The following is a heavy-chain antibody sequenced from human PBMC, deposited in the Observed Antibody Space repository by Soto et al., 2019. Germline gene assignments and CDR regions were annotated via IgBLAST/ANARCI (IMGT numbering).Heavy chain of an antibody. CDR3: VKAHLMNTVTKGGY. CDR1: GFSLSNYG. J-gene: IGHJ4*01. D-gene: IGHD4-17*01. Sequence: QVQLVESGGGVVQPGRSLRLSCAASGFSLSNYGMHWVRQAPGKGLEWVAVISYHGRDEYYADSVNGRFTISRDTSKNTLYLQMNTLRAEDTAVYYCVKAHLMNTVTKGGYWGHGTLFTVSA. V-gene: IGHV3-30*18. CDR2: ISYHGRDE.